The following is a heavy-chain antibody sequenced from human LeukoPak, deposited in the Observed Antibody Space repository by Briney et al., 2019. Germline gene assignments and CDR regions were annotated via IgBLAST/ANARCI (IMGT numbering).Heavy chain of an antibody. CDR2: INSDGSTT. D-gene: IGHD1-26*01. V-gene: IGHV3-74*01. J-gene: IGHJ4*02. Sequence: PGGSLRLSCAASGFTFSGYWMQWVRQAPGKGLVWVSRINSDGSTTTYADSVKGRFTISRDNAKNTLYLQMNSLRAEDTAVYYCARDGPSVGATIDYWGQGTLVTVSS. CDR3: ARDGPSVGATIDY. CDR1: GFTFSGYW.